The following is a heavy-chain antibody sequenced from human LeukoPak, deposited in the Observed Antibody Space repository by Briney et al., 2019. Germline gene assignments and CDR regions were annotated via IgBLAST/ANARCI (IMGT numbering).Heavy chain of an antibody. V-gene: IGHV3-21*01. Sequence: GGSLRLSCAASGFTFSTHHMNWVRQAPGKGLEWVSSISTTSSYIYYSDSARGRFTISRDNAKNSLYPQMNSLRAEDTAVYYCARGLCGGDCYSDWGPGTLVTVSS. D-gene: IGHD2-21*02. CDR3: ARGLCGGDCYSD. J-gene: IGHJ4*02. CDR1: GFTFSTHH. CDR2: ISTTSSYI.